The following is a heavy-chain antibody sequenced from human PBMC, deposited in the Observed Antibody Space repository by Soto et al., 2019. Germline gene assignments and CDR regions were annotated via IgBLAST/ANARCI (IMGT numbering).Heavy chain of an antibody. Sequence: QVRLQESGPGLVEPSGTLSLTCTVSGGSIYTDDWWTWVRQTPGKGLEWIGEVHQLVGTNYNPSLRSRVTISIDKSKNQFSLELTSVTAADTAVYYCANWGWLNFPRLYWGPGTLVAVSS. J-gene: IGHJ4*02. CDR1: GGSIYTDDW. D-gene: IGHD3-16*01. CDR3: ANWGWLNFPRLY. CDR2: VHQLVGT. V-gene: IGHV4-4*02.